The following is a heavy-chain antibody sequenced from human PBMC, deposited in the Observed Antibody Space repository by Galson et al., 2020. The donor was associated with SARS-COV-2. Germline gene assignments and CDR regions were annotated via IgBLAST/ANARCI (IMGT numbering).Heavy chain of an antibody. J-gene: IGHJ6*03. V-gene: IGHV3-48*01. CDR3: ARDLGTYYYYYMDV. CDR2: ISSSSSTI. D-gene: IGHD1-1*01. Sequence: GESLKISCAASGFTFSSYSMNWVRQAPGKGLEWVSYISSSSSTIYYADSVKGRFTISRDNAKNSLYLKMNSLRAEDTAVYYCARDLGTYYYYYMDVWGKGTTVTVSS. CDR1: GFTFSSYS.